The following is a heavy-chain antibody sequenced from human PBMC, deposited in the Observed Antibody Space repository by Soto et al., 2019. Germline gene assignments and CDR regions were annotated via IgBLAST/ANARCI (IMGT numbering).Heavy chain of an antibody. Sequence: QGQLVQSGAEEKKPGASVKVSCKASGYTFTSYAMHWVRQAPGQRLEWMVWINAGNGNTKYSQKFQGRVTITRDTSASTAYMELSSLRSEDTAVYYCARSMVVVTALDYWGQGTLVTVSS. D-gene: IGHD2-21*02. CDR1: GYTFTSYA. CDR3: ARSMVVVTALDY. CDR2: INAGNGNT. J-gene: IGHJ4*02. V-gene: IGHV1-3*05.